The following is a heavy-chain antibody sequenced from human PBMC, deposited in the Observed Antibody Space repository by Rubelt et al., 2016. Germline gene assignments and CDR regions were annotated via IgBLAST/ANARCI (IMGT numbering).Heavy chain of an antibody. CDR1: GFTVSSNY. CDR2: IYSGGSP. V-gene: IGHV3-66*01. J-gene: IGHJ6*02. Sequence: EVQLVESGGGLVQPGGSLRLSCAASGFTVSSNYMSWVRQAPGKGLEWVSVIYSGGSPNYADSVKGRFTISRDNAKNSLYLQMNSLRAEDTAVYYCARRYCSSTSCQGMDVWGQGTTVTVSS. D-gene: IGHD2-2*01. CDR3: ARRYCSSTSCQGMDV.